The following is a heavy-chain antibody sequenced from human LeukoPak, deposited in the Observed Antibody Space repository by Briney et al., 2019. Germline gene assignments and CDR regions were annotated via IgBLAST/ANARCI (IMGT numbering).Heavy chain of an antibody. CDR3: ARVGAGYCSGGSCYGIDY. CDR2: ISAYNGNT. V-gene: IGHV1-18*04. Sequence: ASVKVSCKASGYLFNDYYMQWVRQAPGQGLECMGWISAYNGNTNYAQKLQGRVTMTTDTSTSTAYMELRSLRSDDTAVYYCARVGAGYCSGGSCYGIDYWGQGTLVTVSS. J-gene: IGHJ4*02. CDR1: GYLFNDYY. D-gene: IGHD2-15*01.